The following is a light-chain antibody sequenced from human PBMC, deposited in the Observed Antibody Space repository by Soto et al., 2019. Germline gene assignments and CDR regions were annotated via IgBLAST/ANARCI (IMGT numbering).Light chain of an antibody. CDR3: QKSYSSPRT. V-gene: IGKV1-39*01. CDR2: AAS. CDR1: QSISSY. Sequence: DLQMTQSPSSLSASVGDRVTITCRASQSISSYLNWYQQKPGKAPKLLIYAASSLQSGVPSRFGGSGSGTDFTLTISSLQPEDFATYYCQKSYSSPRTFGQGTKVDI. J-gene: IGKJ1*01.